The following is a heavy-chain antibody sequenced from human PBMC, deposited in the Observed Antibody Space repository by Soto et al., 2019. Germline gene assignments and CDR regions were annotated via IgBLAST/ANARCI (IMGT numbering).Heavy chain of an antibody. D-gene: IGHD5-18*01. CDR1: GYTFTSYG. J-gene: IGHJ4*02. CDR3: ARSGAATAMVTSPRDY. CDR2: ISAYNGNT. V-gene: IGHV1-18*01. Sequence: ASVKGSCKASGYTFTSYGISWVRQAPGQGLEWMGWISAYNGNTNYAQKLQGRVTMTTDTSTSTAYMELRSLRSDDTAVYYCARSGAATAMVTSPRDYWGQGTLVTVSS.